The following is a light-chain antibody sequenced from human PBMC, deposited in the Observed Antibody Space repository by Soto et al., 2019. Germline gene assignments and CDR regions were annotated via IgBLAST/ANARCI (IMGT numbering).Light chain of an antibody. CDR3: QQYNSYSPT. CDR2: KAS. Sequence: DIQMTQSPSTLSVSVGDRFTITCRASQTISSWLAWYQQKPGKAPNLLIYKASRLESGVPSRFSGSGSETEFTLTISGLQPGDSATYYCQQYNSYSPTFGQGTKV. J-gene: IGKJ1*01. V-gene: IGKV1-5*03. CDR1: QTISSW.